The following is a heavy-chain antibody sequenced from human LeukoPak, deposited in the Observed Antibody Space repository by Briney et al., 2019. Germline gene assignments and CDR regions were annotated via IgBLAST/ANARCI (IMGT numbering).Heavy chain of an antibody. CDR1: GFTFDNYA. V-gene: IGHV3-9*01. D-gene: IGHD2-2*01. CDR3: AKDGNLGDIVVVAAVFFDY. Sequence: GRSLRLSCAASGFTFDNYAMHWVRQAPGKGLEWVSGISWNSGSIGYADSVKGRFTISRDNAKNSLYLQMNSLRAEDTALYYCAKDGNLGDIVVVAAVFFDYWGQGALVTASS. CDR2: ISWNSGSI. J-gene: IGHJ4*02.